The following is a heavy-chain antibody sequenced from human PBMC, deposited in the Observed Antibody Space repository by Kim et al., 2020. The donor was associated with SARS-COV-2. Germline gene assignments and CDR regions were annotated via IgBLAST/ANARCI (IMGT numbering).Heavy chain of an antibody. J-gene: IGHJ4*02. Sequence: SETLSLTCTVSGDSISSYSWSWIRQPPGKGLEWIVYTSYSGSTNYNPSLKSRVTISVDTSKNQFSLKLSSVTAADTAVYYCARDRIGYCSSTSCSLHFDYWGQGTLVTVSS. CDR3: ARDRIGYCSSTSCSLHFDY. D-gene: IGHD2-2*01. V-gene: IGHV4-59*01. CDR1: GDSISSYS. CDR2: TSYSGST.